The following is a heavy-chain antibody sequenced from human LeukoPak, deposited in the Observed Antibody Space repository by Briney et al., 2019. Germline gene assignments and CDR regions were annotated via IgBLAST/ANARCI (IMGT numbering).Heavy chain of an antibody. V-gene: IGHV4-59*01. J-gene: IGHJ3*02. Sequence: SETLSLTCTVSGGSISSYYWSWIRQPPGKGLEWIGYIYYSGSTNYNPSLKSRVTISVDTSKNQFSLKLSSVTAADTAVYYCARGTSMLIVRGASGAFDIWGQGTMVTVSS. D-gene: IGHD3-10*01. CDR3: ARGTSMLIVRGASGAFDI. CDR2: IYYSGST. CDR1: GGSISSYY.